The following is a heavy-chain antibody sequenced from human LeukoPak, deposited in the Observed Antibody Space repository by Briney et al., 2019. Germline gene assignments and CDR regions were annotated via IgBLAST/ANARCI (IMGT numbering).Heavy chain of an antibody. V-gene: IGHV3-30-3*01. CDR2: ISYDGSNK. Sequence: LAGGSLRLSWAASGFTFSSYAMQWVRQPPGKGLGWVAFISYDGSNKYYADSVKGRFTISRDNSKNTLYLQMNSLRAEDTAVYYCARGKSSLLWFGELLRYFDYWGQGTLVTVSS. CDR1: GFTFSSYA. D-gene: IGHD3-10*01. J-gene: IGHJ4*02. CDR3: ARGKSSLLWFGELLRYFDY.